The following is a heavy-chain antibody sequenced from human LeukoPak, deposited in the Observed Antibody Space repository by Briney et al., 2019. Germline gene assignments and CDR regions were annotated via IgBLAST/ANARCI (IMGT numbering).Heavy chain of an antibody. D-gene: IGHD3-22*01. V-gene: IGHV3-23*01. CDR3: AKISRYHDSSGPIGDY. J-gene: IGHJ4*02. Sequence: PGGSLRLSCAASGFTLSSYAMSWVRQAPGKGLEWVSAISGSGGSTYYADSVKGRFTISRDNSKNTLYLQMNSLRAEDTAVYYCAKISRYHDSSGPIGDYWGQGTLVTVSS. CDR1: GFTLSSYA. CDR2: ISGSGGST.